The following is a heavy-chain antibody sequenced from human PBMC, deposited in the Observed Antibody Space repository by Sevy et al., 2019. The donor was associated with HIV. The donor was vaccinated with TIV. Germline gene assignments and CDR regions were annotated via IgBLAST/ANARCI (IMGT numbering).Heavy chain of an antibody. D-gene: IGHD6-13*01. J-gene: IGHJ4*02. Sequence: GGSLRLSCAASGFTFSSYWMSWVRQAPGKGLEWVANIKQDGSEKYYVDSVKGRFTISRDNAKNSLYLQMNSLRAEDTAVYYCARSSIAAADPYYFDYWGQGTLVTVSS. CDR1: GFTFSSYW. V-gene: IGHV3-7*01. CDR3: ARSSIAAADPYYFDY. CDR2: IKQDGSEK.